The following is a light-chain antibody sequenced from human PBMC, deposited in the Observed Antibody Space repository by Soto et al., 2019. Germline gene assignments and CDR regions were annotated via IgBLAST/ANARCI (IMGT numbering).Light chain of an antibody. Sequence: QSALTQPRSVSGSPGQSVTISCTGTSSDVGGYDFVSWFQQHPGKAPKLIISDVSNRPSGVPDRFSGSKSGNTASLTISGLQAEDEAEDYCCSYAGGYAHVAFGGGTKLTVL. J-gene: IGLJ2*01. CDR2: DVS. V-gene: IGLV2-11*01. CDR1: SSDVGGYDF. CDR3: CSYAGGYAHVA.